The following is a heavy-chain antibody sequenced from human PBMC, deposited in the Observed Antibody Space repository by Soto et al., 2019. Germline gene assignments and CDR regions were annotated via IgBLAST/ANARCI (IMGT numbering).Heavy chain of an antibody. CDR1: GFTFSSYA. D-gene: IGHD4-17*01. Sequence: GGSLRLSCAASGFTFSSYAMGWVRQAPGKGLQWVSAIPGSGTNTYYAGSGRGRFAISRDNSKNTLYLQMTSLRAEATALYFCAKGSSSTAVNWFDPWGQGTLVTVSS. CDR2: IPGSGTNT. J-gene: IGHJ5*02. V-gene: IGHV3-23*01. CDR3: AKGSSSTAVNWFDP.